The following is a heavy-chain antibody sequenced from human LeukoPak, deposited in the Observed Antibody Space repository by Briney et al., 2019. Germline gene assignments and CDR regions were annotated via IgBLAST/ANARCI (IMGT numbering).Heavy chain of an antibody. CDR2: ISGSGGST. CDR3: AKEYYYDSSGFFLTSH. J-gene: IGHJ4*02. Sequence: GGSLRLSCAASGFTFSSYAMSWARQAPGKGLEWVSAISGSGGSTYYADSVKGRFTISRDNSKNTLYLQMNSLRAEDTAVYYCAKEYYYDSSGFFLTSHWGQGTLVTVSS. CDR1: GFTFSSYA. D-gene: IGHD3-22*01. V-gene: IGHV3-23*01.